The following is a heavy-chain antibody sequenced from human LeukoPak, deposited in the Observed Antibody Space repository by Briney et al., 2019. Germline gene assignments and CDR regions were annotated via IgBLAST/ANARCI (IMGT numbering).Heavy chain of an antibody. CDR3: TRVEMATIYAFDL. V-gene: IGHV3-53*04. J-gene: IGHJ3*01. CDR1: GFTVSSNY. CDR2: IYSGGST. D-gene: IGHD5-24*01. Sequence: PGGSPRLSCEVSGFTVSSNYMSWVRQAPGKGLEWVSVIYSGGSTYYADSVKGRFTISRHNSKNTVYLQMNSLRTEDTAVYYCTRVEMATIYAFDLWGQGTTVTVSS.